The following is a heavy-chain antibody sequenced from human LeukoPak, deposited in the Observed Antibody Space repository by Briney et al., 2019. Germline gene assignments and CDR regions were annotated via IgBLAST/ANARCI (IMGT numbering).Heavy chain of an antibody. CDR1: GFTSSDYT. CDR2: ITTRSSYM. V-gene: IGHV3-21*01. D-gene: IGHD2-15*01. CDR3: AKDRLTYYYYGMDV. J-gene: IGHJ6*02. Sequence: GGSLRLSCAASGFTSSDYTMNWVRQAPGKGLEWVACITTRSSYMYYADSVKGRFTISRDNAKNSLNLQMNSLRAEDTAVYYCAKDRLTYYYYGMDVWGQGTTVTVSS.